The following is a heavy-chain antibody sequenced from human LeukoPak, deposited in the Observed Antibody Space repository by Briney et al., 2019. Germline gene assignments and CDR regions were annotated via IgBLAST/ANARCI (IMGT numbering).Heavy chain of an antibody. V-gene: IGHV1-2*07. CDR3: AREYSSSNFDY. CDR1: GYTFSGYY. D-gene: IGHD6-6*01. Sequence: SVKVSCKASGYTFSGYYMHWVRQAPGQGLEWMAWINPNSGGTHYAHNFQGRVTVTRDTSISTLYMELSSLRSDDTGVYYCAREYSSSNFDYWGQGTLVTVSS. J-gene: IGHJ4*02. CDR2: INPNSGGT.